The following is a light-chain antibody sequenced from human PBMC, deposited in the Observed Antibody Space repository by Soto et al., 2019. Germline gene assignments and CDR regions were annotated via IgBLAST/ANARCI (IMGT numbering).Light chain of an antibody. Sequence: DIVLTQSPGTLSLSPGERATLSCRASQSVGSIYLAWYQQKPGQAPRLLIHGASNRASGIPDRFSGSGSGADFTLTISRLEPEDFAVYYCQQCTNWPLRTFGGGTKVDIK. CDR1: QSVGSIY. CDR3: QQCTNWPLRT. J-gene: IGKJ4*01. CDR2: GAS. V-gene: IGKV3D-20*02.